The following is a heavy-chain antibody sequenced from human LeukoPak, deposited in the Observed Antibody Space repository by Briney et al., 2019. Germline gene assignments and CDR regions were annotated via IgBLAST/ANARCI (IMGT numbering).Heavy chain of an antibody. Sequence: GGALTLSCASSGFTFSSYEMNWVRQASGKGLEWVGRIRSKANSYATAYAASVKGRFTISRDDSKNTAYLQMNSLKTEDTAVYYCASGGFCTSTSCYGENWGQGTLVTVSS. D-gene: IGHD2-2*01. CDR2: IRSKANSYAT. CDR1: GFTFSSYE. J-gene: IGHJ4*02. V-gene: IGHV3-73*01. CDR3: ASGGFCTSTSCYGEN.